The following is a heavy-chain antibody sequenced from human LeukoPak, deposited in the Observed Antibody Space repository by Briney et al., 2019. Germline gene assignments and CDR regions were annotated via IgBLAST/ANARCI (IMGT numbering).Heavy chain of an antibody. V-gene: IGHV4-34*01. J-gene: IGHJ4*02. CDR3: ASRPVPATAPEYYFDY. Sequence: GSLRLSCAASGSTFSRYAMSWIRQPPGKGLEWIGEINHSGSTNYNPSLKSRVTISVDTSKNQFSLKLSSVTAADTAVYYCASRPVPATAPEYYFDYWGQGTLVTVSS. CDR2: INHSGST. CDR1: GSTFSRYA. D-gene: IGHD2-2*01.